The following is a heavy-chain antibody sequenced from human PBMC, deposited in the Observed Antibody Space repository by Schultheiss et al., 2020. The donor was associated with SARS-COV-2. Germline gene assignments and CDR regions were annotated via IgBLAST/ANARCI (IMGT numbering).Heavy chain of an antibody. D-gene: IGHD6-19*01. CDR1: GGSISNYY. V-gene: IGHV4-4*07. CDR2: FYTSGIT. CDR3: ARAISVGGIIDY. Sequence: SETLSLTCTVSGGSISNYYWSWIRQPAGKGLELIGRFYTSGITDYNPSLKSRVTISLDTSKNQFSLNVSSVTAADTAVYYCARAISVGGIIDYWGQGTLVTVSS. J-gene: IGHJ4*02.